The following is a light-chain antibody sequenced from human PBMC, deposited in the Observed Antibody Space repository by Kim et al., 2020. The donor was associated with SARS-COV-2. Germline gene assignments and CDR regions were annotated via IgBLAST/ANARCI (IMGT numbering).Light chain of an antibody. Sequence: PGERATLSCRASQSVSSSYLAWYQQKPGQAPRLLIYGASSRATGIPDRFSGSGSGTDFTLTISRLEPEDFAVYYCQQYGSSSYTFGQGTKLEI. CDR1: QSVSSSY. CDR2: GAS. J-gene: IGKJ2*01. V-gene: IGKV3-20*01. CDR3: QQYGSSSYT.